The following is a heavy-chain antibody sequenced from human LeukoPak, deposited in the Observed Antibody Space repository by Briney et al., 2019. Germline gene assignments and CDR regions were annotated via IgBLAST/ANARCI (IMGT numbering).Heavy chain of an antibody. J-gene: IGHJ4*02. V-gene: IGHV3-23*01. CDR2: ISGRGGNT. CDR3: AKPQGGAAAGSDY. Sequence: GGSLRLSCVASGVTLSNYAMSWVRQAPGKGLEWVSGISGRGGNTYYADSVKGRFTISGDKSKNTLYLQMNSLRADDTAIYYCAKPQGGAAAGSDYWGQGTLVTVSS. CDR1: GVTLSNYA. D-gene: IGHD6-13*01.